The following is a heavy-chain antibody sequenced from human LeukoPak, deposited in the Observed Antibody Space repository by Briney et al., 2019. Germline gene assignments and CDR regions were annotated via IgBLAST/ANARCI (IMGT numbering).Heavy chain of an antibody. V-gene: IGHV1-46*01. Sequence: ASVKVSCKASEYTFSDYYIHWVRQAPGQGLEWMGIINPSGGSTSYAQKFQGRVTMTRDMSTSTVYMELSSLRSEDTAVYYCVRAGYSSSSISNLVDYWGQGTLVTVSS. CDR2: INPSGGST. D-gene: IGHD6-6*01. CDR1: EYTFSDYY. CDR3: VRAGYSSSSISNLVDY. J-gene: IGHJ4*02.